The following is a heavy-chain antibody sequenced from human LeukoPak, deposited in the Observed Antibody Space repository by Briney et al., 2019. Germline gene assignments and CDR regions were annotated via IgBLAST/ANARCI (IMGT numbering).Heavy chain of an antibody. V-gene: IGHV1-24*01. CDR1: GYTLTELS. J-gene: IGHJ4*02. CDR2: FDPEDGET. CDR3: ATGVLWFGGGGYYFDY. Sequence: ASVKVSCKVSGYTLTELSMHWVRQAPGKGLEWMGGFDPEDGETLYAQNFQGRVTMTEDTPTDTAYMELSSLRSEDTAVYYCATGVLWFGGGGYYFDYWGQGTLVTVSS. D-gene: IGHD3-10*01.